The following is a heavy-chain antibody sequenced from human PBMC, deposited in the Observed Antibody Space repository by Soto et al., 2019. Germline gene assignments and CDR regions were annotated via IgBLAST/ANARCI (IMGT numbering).Heavy chain of an antibody. V-gene: IGHV4-59*01. Sequence: QVQLQESGPGLVKPSETLSLTCTVSGGSISSYYWSLIRQPPGKGLEWIGYIYYSGSTNYNPSLKSRVTISVDTSKNQFSLKLSSVTAADTAVYYCAREMPPDYWGQGTLVTVSS. CDR2: IYYSGST. D-gene: IGHD2-2*01. CDR3: AREMPPDY. CDR1: GGSISSYY. J-gene: IGHJ4*02.